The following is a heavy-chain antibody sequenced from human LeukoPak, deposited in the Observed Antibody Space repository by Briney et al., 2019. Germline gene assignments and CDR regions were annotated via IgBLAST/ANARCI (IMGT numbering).Heavy chain of an antibody. V-gene: IGHV1-69*06. Sequence: ASVKVSCKASGGTSSSYAISWVRQAPGQGLEWMGRIIPIFGTANYAQKFQGRVTITADKSTSTAYMELSSLRSEDTAVYYCARDCSGGSCYLSAIDYWGQGTLVTVSS. CDR1: GGTSSSYA. CDR2: IIPIFGTA. D-gene: IGHD2-15*01. J-gene: IGHJ4*02. CDR3: ARDCSGGSCYLSAIDY.